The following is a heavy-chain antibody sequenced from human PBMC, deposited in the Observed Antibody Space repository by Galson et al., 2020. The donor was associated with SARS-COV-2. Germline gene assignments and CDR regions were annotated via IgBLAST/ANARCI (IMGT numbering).Heavy chain of an antibody. Sequence: QLGESLKISCVASGFTFSRYWMSWVRQAPGKGLEWLANIKQDGSETYYVDSVKGRFTISRDNAKNSLFLHMNSLRPEDTSVYYCASTISATPGKDWWGQGTLVTVAS. J-gene: IGHJ4*02. CDR2: IKQDGSET. CDR1: GFTFSRYW. V-gene: IGHV3-7*01. CDR3: ASTISATPGKDW. D-gene: IGHD2-15*01.